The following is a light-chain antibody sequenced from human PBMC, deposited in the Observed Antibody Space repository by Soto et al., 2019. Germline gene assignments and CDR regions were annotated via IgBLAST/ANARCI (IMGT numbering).Light chain of an antibody. Sequence: EIVLTQSPGTLSLSPGERATLSCRASQSVSSSYLAWYQQKPGQAPRLLIYGASSRATGIPDRFSGSGTGTDFTLTICRLEPEDFAVYFCQQYGSSPQPFGQGTKLEIK. J-gene: IGKJ2*01. CDR2: GAS. CDR1: QSVSSSY. CDR3: QQYGSSPQP. V-gene: IGKV3-20*01.